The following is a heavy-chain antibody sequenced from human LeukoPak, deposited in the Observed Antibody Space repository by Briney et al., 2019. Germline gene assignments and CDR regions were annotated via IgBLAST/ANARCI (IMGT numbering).Heavy chain of an antibody. J-gene: IGHJ4*02. CDR1: GFTFSSYG. D-gene: IGHD2-8*02. Sequence: GRSLRLSCAASGFTFSSYGMHWVRQAPGKGLEWVSVIYSGGSTYYADSVKGRFTISRHNSKNTLYLQMNSLRAEDTAVYYCARDTGGGVDYWGQGTLVTVSS. CDR2: IYSGGST. CDR3: ARDTGGGVDY. V-gene: IGHV3-53*04.